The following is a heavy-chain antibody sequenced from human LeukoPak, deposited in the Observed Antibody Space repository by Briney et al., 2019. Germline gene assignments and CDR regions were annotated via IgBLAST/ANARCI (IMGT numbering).Heavy chain of an antibody. D-gene: IGHD2-15*01. V-gene: IGHV4-39*07. CDR3: ARIACSGGSCYSQRGAFDI. CDR2: IYYSGST. CDR1: GGSISSTGYY. J-gene: IGHJ3*02. Sequence: SETLSLTCTVSGGSISSTGYYWGWIRQPPGKGLEWIGSIYYSGSTYYNPSLKSRVTISVDTSKNQFSLRLSSVTAADTAVYYCARIACSGGSCYSQRGAFDIWGQGTMVTVSS.